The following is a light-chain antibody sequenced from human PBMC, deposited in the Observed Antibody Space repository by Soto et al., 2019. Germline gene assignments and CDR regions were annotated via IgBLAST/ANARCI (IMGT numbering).Light chain of an antibody. CDR2: DAS. Sequence: DIQMTQSPSTLSKSVGDRVTITCRASQSISSWLAWYQQKPGKAPKLLIYDASSLESGVPSRFSGSGSATEFTLTISSLQPADFATYYCQQYNSYSRTFGQGTKVEIK. V-gene: IGKV1-5*01. CDR3: QQYNSYSRT. CDR1: QSISSW. J-gene: IGKJ1*01.